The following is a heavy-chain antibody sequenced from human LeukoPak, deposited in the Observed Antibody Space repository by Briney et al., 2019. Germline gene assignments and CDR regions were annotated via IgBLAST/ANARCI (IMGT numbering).Heavy chain of an antibody. CDR3: AKDSWIAVAGTLRAFDI. Sequence: GGSLRLSCAASGFTFSSYGMHCVRQAPGKGLEWVAVISYDGSNKYFADSVKGRFTISRDNSKNTLYLQMNSLRAEDTAVYYCAKDSWIAVAGTLRAFDIWGQGTMVTVSS. CDR1: GFTFSSYG. J-gene: IGHJ3*02. V-gene: IGHV3-30*18. CDR2: ISYDGSNK. D-gene: IGHD6-19*01.